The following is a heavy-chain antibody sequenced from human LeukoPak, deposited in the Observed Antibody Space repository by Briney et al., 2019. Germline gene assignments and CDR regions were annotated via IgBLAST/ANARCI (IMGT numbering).Heavy chain of an antibody. D-gene: IGHD3-22*01. CDR3: AKDLWPYYYDSSGYRNWFDP. CDR2: XXXXXXST. V-gene: IGHV3-23*01. J-gene: IGHJ5*02. CDR1: GFTFSSYA. Sequence: GGSLRLSCAASGFTFSSYAMSWVRQAPGKGLXXXXXXXXXXXSTYYADSVKGRFTISRDNSKNTLYLQMNSLRAEDTAVYYCAKDLWPYYYDSSGYRNWFDPWGQGTLVTVSS.